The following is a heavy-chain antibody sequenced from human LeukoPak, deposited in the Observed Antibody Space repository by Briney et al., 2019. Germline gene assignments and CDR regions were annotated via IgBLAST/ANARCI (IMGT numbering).Heavy chain of an antibody. CDR2: ISGSSGLT. D-gene: IGHD4-17*01. CDR1: GFTFSNYA. Sequence: GGSLRLSCAASGFTFSNYAMSWVRQAPGRGLEWVSAISGSSGLTYYADSVKGRFTISRDNSKNTLFLQMNSLRAEDTAVYYCARRGESESYGDYRFDYWGQGTLVTVSS. J-gene: IGHJ4*02. V-gene: IGHV3-23*01. CDR3: ARRGESESYGDYRFDY.